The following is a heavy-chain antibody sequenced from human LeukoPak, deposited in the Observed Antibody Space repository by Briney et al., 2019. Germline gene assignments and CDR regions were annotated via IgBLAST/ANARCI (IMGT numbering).Heavy chain of an antibody. CDR1: GFTFSSYA. D-gene: IGHD3-3*01. J-gene: IGHJ6*02. CDR3: ARGSRFLEWLPFYYYYYGMDV. V-gene: IGHV3-30-3*01. CDR2: ISYDGSNK. Sequence: GGSLRLSCAASGFTFSSYAMHRVRQAPGKGLEWVAVISYDGSNKYYADSVKGRFTISRDNSKNTLYLQMNSLRAEDTAVYYCARGSRFLEWLPFYYYYYGMDVWGQGTTVTVSS.